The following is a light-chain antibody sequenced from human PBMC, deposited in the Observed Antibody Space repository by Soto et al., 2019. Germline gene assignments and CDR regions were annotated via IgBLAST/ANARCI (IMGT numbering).Light chain of an antibody. CDR1: QDISSW. J-gene: IGKJ4*01. CDR2: TAS. Sequence: DIQMTQSPSSVSASVGDRVTITCRSSQDISSWLACFQQKPGEAPRLLIYTASTLHSGVPSRFSGSGSGTDFTLTIRRLQPEDFATSYCQQGNSFPLTFGGGTKVEI. CDR3: QQGNSFPLT. V-gene: IGKV1-12*01.